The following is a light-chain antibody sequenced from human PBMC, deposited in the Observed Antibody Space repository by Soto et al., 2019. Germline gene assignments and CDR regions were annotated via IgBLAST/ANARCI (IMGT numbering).Light chain of an antibody. CDR1: SSDVGSYNL. CDR3: CSYAGSSTSVV. CDR2: EGS. V-gene: IGLV2-23*01. Sequence: QPVLTQPASVSGSPGQSITISCTGTSSDVGSYNLVSWYQQHPGKAPKLMIYEGSKRPSGVSNRFSGSKSGNTASLTISGLQAEDEADYYCCSYAGSSTSVVFGGGTKVTVL. J-gene: IGLJ2*01.